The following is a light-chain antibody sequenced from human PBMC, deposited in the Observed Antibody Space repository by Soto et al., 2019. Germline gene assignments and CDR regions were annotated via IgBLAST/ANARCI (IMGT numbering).Light chain of an antibody. V-gene: IGKV3-15*01. CDR3: QYYNNWLAT. CDR2: GAS. CDR1: QTISNT. Sequence: PGDKVALSCKANQTISNTLALYQQKNGQAPRLLIYGASTRATGVSARFSGSLSGTEFTLTISRLQSEDFTMYYCQYYNNWLATFGGGTRMEIK. J-gene: IGKJ5*01.